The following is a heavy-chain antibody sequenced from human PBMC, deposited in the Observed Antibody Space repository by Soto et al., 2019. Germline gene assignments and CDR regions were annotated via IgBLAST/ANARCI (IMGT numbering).Heavy chain of an antibody. Sequence: ASVKVSCKASGYSFTDYHIHWVRQAPGQGLEWLGRINPKSGGTSTAQKFQGWVTMTTDTSISTASMELTRLTSDDTAIYYCARGDSTAWFNGGGSFFYNHGMDVWGQGTTVTVSS. V-gene: IGHV1-2*04. CDR1: GYSFTDYH. CDR2: INPKSGGT. D-gene: IGHD5-18*01. J-gene: IGHJ6*02. CDR3: ARGDSTAWFNGGGSFFYNHGMDV.